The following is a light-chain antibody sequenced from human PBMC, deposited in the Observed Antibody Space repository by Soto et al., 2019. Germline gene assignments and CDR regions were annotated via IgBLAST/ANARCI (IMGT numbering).Light chain of an antibody. CDR3: CSYAGSYTLI. V-gene: IGLV2-11*01. J-gene: IGLJ2*01. Sequence: QSALTQPRSVSGSPGQSVTISCTGTSSDVGAFNYVSWYQQHPGKAPKLMIYDVTKRPSGVPDRFSGSKSGYTASLTISELQAEDETDYYCCSYAGSYTLIFGGGTKLTVL. CDR2: DVT. CDR1: SSDVGAFNY.